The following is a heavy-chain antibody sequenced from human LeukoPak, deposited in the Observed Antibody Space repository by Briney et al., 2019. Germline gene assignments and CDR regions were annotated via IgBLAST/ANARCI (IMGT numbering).Heavy chain of an antibody. D-gene: IGHD5-12*01. J-gene: IGHJ4*02. CDR2: IYSGGST. CDR1: EFSVGSNY. CDR3: ARGPSGYHST. Sequence: GGSLRLSCAASEFSVGSNYMTWVRQAPRKGLEWVSLIYSGGSTYYADSVKGRFTISRDDSKNTLYLQMNSLRAEDTAVYYCARGPSGYHSTGGQGTLVTVSS. V-gene: IGHV3-66*01.